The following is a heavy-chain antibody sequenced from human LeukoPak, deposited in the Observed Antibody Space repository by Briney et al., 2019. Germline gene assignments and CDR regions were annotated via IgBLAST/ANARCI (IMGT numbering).Heavy chain of an antibody. CDR3: ARERVYYYGSGSSSSLDY. D-gene: IGHD3-10*01. CDR1: GGSLSSYY. J-gene: IGHJ4*02. V-gene: IGHV4-59*01. CDR2: IYYSGST. Sequence: SETLSLTCTVSGGSLSSYYWSWIRQPPGKGLEWIGYIYYSGSTNYNPPLTRRVTISVDTSKNKFSLKLSSVTAADTAVYYCARERVYYYGSGSSSSLDYWGQGTLVTVSS.